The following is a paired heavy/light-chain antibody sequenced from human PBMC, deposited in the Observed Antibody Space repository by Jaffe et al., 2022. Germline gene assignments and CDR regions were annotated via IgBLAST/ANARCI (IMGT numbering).Light chain of an antibody. CDR2: DNE. CDR1: SSNVGNNY. V-gene: IGLV1-51*01. CDR3: ATWDKILSAGV. Sequence: QSVLTQPPSVSAAPGQKVTISCSGSSSNVGNNYVSWYQHLPGAVPKLLIYDNEERVSGVPDRFSASKSGTTATLGITGLQTGDEADYYCATWDKILSAGVLGGGTRLTVL. J-gene: IGLJ2*01.
Heavy chain of an antibody. J-gene: IGHJ4*02. D-gene: IGHD3-3*01. Sequence: EVQLVESGGGLVQPDRSVRLSCEASGFSFDDYAMYWFRQAPGKGLEWVSGISWNSNSIGYADSVKGRFTISRDNAKNSLYLQMNSLRREDTALYYCVKDRQRLEWIGKWEIDSWGQGTLVTVSS. CDR1: GFSFDDYA. V-gene: IGHV3-9*01. CDR2: ISWNSNSI. CDR3: VKDRQRLEWIGKWEIDS.